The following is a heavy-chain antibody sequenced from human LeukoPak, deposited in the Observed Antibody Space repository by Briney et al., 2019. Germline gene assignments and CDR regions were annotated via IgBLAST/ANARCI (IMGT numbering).Heavy chain of an antibody. CDR1: GYTFTGYY. CDR3: ARDAYYDFWSGQGPFDY. Sequence: GASVKASCKASGYTFTGYYMHWVRQAPGQGLEWMGWINPNSGGTNYAQKFQGRVTMTRDTSISTAYMELSRLRSDDTAVYYCARDAYYDFWSGQGPFDYWGQGTLVTVS. D-gene: IGHD3-3*01. J-gene: IGHJ4*02. V-gene: IGHV1-2*02. CDR2: INPNSGGT.